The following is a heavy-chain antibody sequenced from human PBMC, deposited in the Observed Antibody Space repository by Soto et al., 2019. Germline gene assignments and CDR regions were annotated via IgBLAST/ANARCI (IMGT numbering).Heavy chain of an antibody. D-gene: IGHD1-1*01. J-gene: IGHJ4*02. CDR1: GGTFSSYA. CDR3: ARTGVGYNWIPRHFDY. V-gene: IGHV1-69*12. Sequence: QVQLVQSGAEVKKPGSSVKVSCKASGGTFSSYAVIWVRQAPGQGLEWMGGIVPVFGRTDYAQNFQGRVTITADESTITAYMELSSLRSDDTATYYCARTGVGYNWIPRHFDYWGQGTLVTVTA. CDR2: IVPVFGRT.